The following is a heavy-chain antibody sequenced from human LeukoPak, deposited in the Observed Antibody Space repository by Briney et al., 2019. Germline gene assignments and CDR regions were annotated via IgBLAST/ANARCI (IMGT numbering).Heavy chain of an antibody. V-gene: IGHV3-20*04. J-gene: IGHJ4*02. Sequence: GGSLRLSCVASGFTFDEYGMSWVRQVPGKGLEWVSGINWNGGSTGYADSVKGRFTISRDNAKNSVYLQMNSLRAEDTAVYYCAREQYGGKDYWGQGNLVTVSS. CDR2: INWNGGST. CDR1: GFTFDEYG. CDR3: AREQYGGKDY. D-gene: IGHD4-23*01.